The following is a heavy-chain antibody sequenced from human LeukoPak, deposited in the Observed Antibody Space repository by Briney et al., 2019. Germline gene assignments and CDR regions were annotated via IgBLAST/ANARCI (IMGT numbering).Heavy chain of an antibody. Sequence: ASVKVSCKASGYTFTGYYMHWVRQAPGQGLEWMGWINPNSGGTNYAQKFQGRVTMTRDTSISTAYMGLSRLRSDDTAVYYCAREYSSGWYLDYWGQGTLVTVSS. V-gene: IGHV1-2*02. D-gene: IGHD6-19*01. J-gene: IGHJ4*02. CDR3: AREYSSGWYLDY. CDR1: GYTFTGYY. CDR2: INPNSGGT.